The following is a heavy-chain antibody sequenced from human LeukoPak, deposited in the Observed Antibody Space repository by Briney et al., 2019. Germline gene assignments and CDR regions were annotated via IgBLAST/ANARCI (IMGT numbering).Heavy chain of an antibody. CDR3: ARVNSSCSSTSCYYWYFDL. Sequence: ASVKVSCKASGYTFTSYGISWVRQAPGQGLEWMGWISAYNGNTNYAQKLQGRVTMTTDTSTSTAYMELRSLRSDDTAVYYCARVNSSCSSTSCYYWYFDLWGRGTLVTVSS. D-gene: IGHD2-2*01. V-gene: IGHV1-18*04. CDR1: GYTFTSYG. CDR2: ISAYNGNT. J-gene: IGHJ2*01.